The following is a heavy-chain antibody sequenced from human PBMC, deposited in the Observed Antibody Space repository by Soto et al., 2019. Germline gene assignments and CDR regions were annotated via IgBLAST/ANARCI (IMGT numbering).Heavy chain of an antibody. CDR2: MKPNSGNT. CDR3: ARAPGYGSSNNWFDP. CDR1: GYSFTSYD. V-gene: IGHV1-8*01. Sequence: GASVKVSCKTSGYSFTSYDINWVRQATGQGLEWMGRMKPNSGNTDYARKFQGRVTMTRDTSISTAYMELSSLTSEDTAVYYCARAPGYGSSNNWFDPWGQGTQVTVSS. D-gene: IGHD3-10*01. J-gene: IGHJ5*02.